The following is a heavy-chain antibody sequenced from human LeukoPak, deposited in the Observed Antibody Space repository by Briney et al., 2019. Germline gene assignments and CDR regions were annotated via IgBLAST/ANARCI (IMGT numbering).Heavy chain of an antibody. D-gene: IGHD3-10*01. CDR1: GGSISSSSYY. V-gene: IGHV4-39*07. Sequence: SETLSLTCTVSGGSISSSSYYWGWIRQPPGKGLEWIGSIYYSGSTYYNPSLKSRVTISVDTSKDQFSLKLSSVTAADTAVYYCAGCRVRGVTHYYYYGMDVWGQGTTVTVSS. J-gene: IGHJ6*02. CDR2: IYYSGST. CDR3: AGCRVRGVTHYYYYGMDV.